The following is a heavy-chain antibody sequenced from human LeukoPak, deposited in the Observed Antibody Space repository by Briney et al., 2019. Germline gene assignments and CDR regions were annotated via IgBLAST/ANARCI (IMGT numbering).Heavy chain of an antibody. CDR2: ISGDGVST. CDR1: GLPISDFA. J-gene: IGHJ4*02. Sequence: PGGSLRLSCVASGLPISDFAMHWVRQAPGKGRECVSLISGDGVSTFYADSVKGRVSISRDNSKNSLSLGMNSLRTEDTAMYYCARESGKFDYWGQGTLVAVSS. CDR3: ARESGKFDY. V-gene: IGHV3-43*02.